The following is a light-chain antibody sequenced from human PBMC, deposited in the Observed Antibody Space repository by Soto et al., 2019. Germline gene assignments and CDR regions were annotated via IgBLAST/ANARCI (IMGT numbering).Light chain of an antibody. Sequence: DIQMTQSPSSLSASVGDRVTITCRASQGISNYLAWYQQKPGKVPKLLIYAASTLQSGVPSRFSGSGSGTDFTLTISSLQPEDDATYYCQKYNSIWTFGQGTKVEIK. CDR3: QKYNSIWT. CDR2: AAS. V-gene: IGKV1-27*01. CDR1: QGISNY. J-gene: IGKJ1*01.